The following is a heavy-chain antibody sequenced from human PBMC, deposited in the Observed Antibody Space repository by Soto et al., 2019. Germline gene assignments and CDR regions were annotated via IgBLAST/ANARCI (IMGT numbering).Heavy chain of an antibody. CDR3: ARDSSSWSFDP. V-gene: IGHV4-59*12. Sequence: TLSLTCSVSGGSISGYYWSWIRQPPGKGLEWIGYIYYSGSTNYNPSLKSRVTISVDTSKNQFSLKLSSVTAADTAVYYCARDSSSWSFDPWGQGTLVTVS. D-gene: IGHD6-13*01. CDR2: IYYSGST. J-gene: IGHJ5*02. CDR1: GGSISGYY.